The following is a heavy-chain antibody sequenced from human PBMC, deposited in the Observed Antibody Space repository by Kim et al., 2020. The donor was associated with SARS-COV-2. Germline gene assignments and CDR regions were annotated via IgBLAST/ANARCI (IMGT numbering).Heavy chain of an antibody. V-gene: IGHV3-43*02. D-gene: IGHD2-15*01. J-gene: IGHJ3*02. CDR2: ISGDGGST. CDR3: AKDMSRWYEGDAFDI. Sequence: GGSLRLSCAASGFTFDDYAMHWVRQAPGKGLEWVSLISGDGGSTYYADSVKGRFTISRDNSKNSLYLQMNSLRTEDTALYYCAKDMSRWYEGDAFDIWGQGTMVTVSS. CDR1: GFTFDDYA.